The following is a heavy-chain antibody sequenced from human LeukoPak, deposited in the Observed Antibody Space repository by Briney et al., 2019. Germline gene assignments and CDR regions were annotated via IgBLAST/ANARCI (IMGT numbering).Heavy chain of an antibody. J-gene: IGHJ4*02. Sequence: PGGSLRLSCTTSGFTFRNYGMHWVRQAPGKGLEWVSSISSSSSTNYADSVKGRFTISRDNANNSLYLQMNSLRAEDTAVYYCARDNGGGLRKFDYWGQGTLVTVSS. CDR1: GFTFRNYG. CDR3: ARDNGGGLRKFDY. CDR2: ISSSSST. V-gene: IGHV3-21*06. D-gene: IGHD1-14*01.